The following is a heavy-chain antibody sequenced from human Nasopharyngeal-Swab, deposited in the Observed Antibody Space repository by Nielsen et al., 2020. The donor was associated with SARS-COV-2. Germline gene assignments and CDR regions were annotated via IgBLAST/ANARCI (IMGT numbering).Heavy chain of an antibody. J-gene: IGHJ4*02. D-gene: IGHD6-13*01. CDR2: INHSGST. Sequence: RQAAGKGLEWIGEINHSGSTNYNPSLKSRVTISVDTSKNQFSLKLRSVTAADTAVYYCARGPTQQLVRDYWGQGTLVTVSS. CDR3: ARGPTQQLVRDY. V-gene: IGHV4-34*01.